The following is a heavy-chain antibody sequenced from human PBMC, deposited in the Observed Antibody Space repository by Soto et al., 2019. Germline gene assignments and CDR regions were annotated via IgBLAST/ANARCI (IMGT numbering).Heavy chain of an antibody. V-gene: IGHV1-2*02. CDR3: ARGEGGEAGYSSGWLPFYYGMDV. CDR1: GYTFTGYY. D-gene: IGHD6-19*01. CDR2: IDPNSGGT. J-gene: IGHJ6*02. Sequence: ASVKVSCKASGYTFTGYYMHWVRQAPGQGLEWMGWIDPNSGGTNYAQKFQGRVTMTRDTSISTAYMELSRLRSDDTAVYYCARGEGGEAGYSSGWLPFYYGMDVWGQGTTVTVSS.